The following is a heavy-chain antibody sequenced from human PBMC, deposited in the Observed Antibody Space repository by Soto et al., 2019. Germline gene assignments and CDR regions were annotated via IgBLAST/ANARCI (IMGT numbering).Heavy chain of an antibody. CDR3: ARAFQRWLQPYYFDY. Sequence: NPSETLSLTCTVSGGSISSGGYYWSWIRQHPGKGLEWIGYIYYSGSTYYNPSLKSRVTISVDTSKNQFSLKLSSVTAADTAVYYCARAFQRWLQPYYFDYWGQGTLVTVSS. V-gene: IGHV4-31*03. CDR2: IYYSGST. D-gene: IGHD5-12*01. CDR1: GGSISSGGYY. J-gene: IGHJ4*02.